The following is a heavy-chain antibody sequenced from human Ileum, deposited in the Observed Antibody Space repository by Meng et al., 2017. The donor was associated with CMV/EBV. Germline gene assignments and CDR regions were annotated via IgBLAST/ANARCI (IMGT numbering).Heavy chain of an antibody. J-gene: IGHJ4*02. D-gene: IGHD1-26*01. Sequence: GESLKISCAASGFPFNEAWMGWVRLAPGKRLEWVGRIKSRVDGATTDFAATVKDRFTISRDDSKNTLYLQMNSLKTGDTAVYYCTTDSGESAIPLLGYWGQGTRVTVSS. CDR3: TTDSGESAIPLLGY. V-gene: IGHV3-15*01. CDR1: GFPFNEAW. CDR2: IKSRVDGATT.